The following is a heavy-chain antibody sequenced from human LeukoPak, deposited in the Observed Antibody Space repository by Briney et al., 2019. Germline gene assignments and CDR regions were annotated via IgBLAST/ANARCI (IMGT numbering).Heavy chain of an antibody. CDR3: ARGVLRYYDSSGYPDAFDI. V-gene: IGHV4-34*01. J-gene: IGHJ3*02. D-gene: IGHD3-22*01. CDR2: INHSGST. CDR1: GGSFSGYY. Sequence: LSETLSLTCAVYGGSFSGYYWSWIRQPPGKGLEWIGEINHSGSTNYNPSLKSRVTISVDTSKNQFSLKLSSVTAADTAVYYCARGVLRYYDSSGYPDAFDIWGQGTMVTVSS.